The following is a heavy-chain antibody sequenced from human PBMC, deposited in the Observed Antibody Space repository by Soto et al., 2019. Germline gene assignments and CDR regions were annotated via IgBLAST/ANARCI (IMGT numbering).Heavy chain of an antibody. CDR1: GFSLSTSGVG. Sequence: QITLKESGPTLVKPTQTLTLTCTFSGFSLSTSGVGVGWIRQPPGKALEWLALIFWDDDKRYSPSLRSRLTITKDTSKNQGVLIMTNMDPVDTATYYCAHTPRRYGSGIGRFDPWGQGTLVTVSS. V-gene: IGHV2-5*02. CDR2: IFWDDDK. CDR3: AHTPRRYGSGIGRFDP. D-gene: IGHD3-10*01. J-gene: IGHJ5*02.